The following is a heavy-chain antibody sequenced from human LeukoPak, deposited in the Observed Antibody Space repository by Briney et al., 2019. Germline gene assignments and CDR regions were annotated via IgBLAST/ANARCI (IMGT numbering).Heavy chain of an antibody. V-gene: IGHV3-48*02. CDR3: ARGGVSYFDY. Sequence: QPGGSLRLSCAASGFSFSNYNMQWVRQAPGKGLEWVSYISSSSSSVYYADSVKGRFTISRDNAKNSLYLQMRSLRDDDAAVYYCARGGVSYFDYWGQGTLVTVSS. D-gene: IGHD3-3*01. CDR1: GFSFSNYN. J-gene: IGHJ4*02. CDR2: ISSSSSSV.